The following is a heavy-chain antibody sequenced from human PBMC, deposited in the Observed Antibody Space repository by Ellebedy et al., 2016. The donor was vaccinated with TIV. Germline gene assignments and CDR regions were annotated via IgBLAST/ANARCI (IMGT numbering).Heavy chain of an antibody. CDR1: GFTFSDHY. D-gene: IGHD1-7*01. Sequence: GESLKISCAVSGFTFSDHYMNWVRQAPGKGLEWVGFIRSKAYGGTTDYAASVRGRFTISRDDSKNSLHLQMNSLKTEDTVVYYCARERNYYFDLWGRGTLVTVSS. J-gene: IGHJ2*01. CDR3: ARERNYYFDL. V-gene: IGHV3-72*01. CDR2: IRSKAYGGTT.